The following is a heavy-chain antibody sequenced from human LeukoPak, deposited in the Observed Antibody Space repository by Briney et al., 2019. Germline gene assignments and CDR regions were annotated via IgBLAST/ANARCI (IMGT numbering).Heavy chain of an antibody. Sequence: GGSLRLSCAASGFTFNNYCMTWVRQAPGKGLERVANIKPDGSETHYVDSVKGRFTISRDSAKNSLYLEMSSLRADDTAVYYCARERIVGGTDFDYWGQGTLVTVSS. V-gene: IGHV3-7*01. CDR3: ARERIVGGTDFDY. CDR2: IKPDGSET. CDR1: GFTFNNYC. D-gene: IGHD1-26*01. J-gene: IGHJ4*02.